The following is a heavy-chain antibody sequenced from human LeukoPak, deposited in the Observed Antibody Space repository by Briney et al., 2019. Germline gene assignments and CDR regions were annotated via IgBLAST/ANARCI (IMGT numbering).Heavy chain of an antibody. J-gene: IGHJ4*02. CDR1: GDGISSNSAA. D-gene: IGHD4-23*01. Sequence: SQTLSLTCAISGDGISSNSAAWNWIRYSPSRGLEWLGRTYYRSKWYTDYAVSVKSRITVNPDTSKNQFSLQLNSVTPEDTAVYYCARFNYNGNGDYWGQGALVTVSS. CDR3: ARFNYNGNGDY. CDR2: TYYRSKWYT. V-gene: IGHV6-1*01.